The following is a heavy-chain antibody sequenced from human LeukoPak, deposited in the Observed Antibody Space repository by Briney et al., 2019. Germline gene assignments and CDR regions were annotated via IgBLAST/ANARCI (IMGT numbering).Heavy chain of an antibody. J-gene: IGHJ5*01. V-gene: IGHV4-31*03. D-gene: IGHD5-18*01. Sequence: SQTLSFTCTVSGDSISSGGYYWTWIRQHPGKGLEWIGYIYYSGSTYYNPSLKSRVTISVDTSKNQFSLKLNSATAADTAVYYCARGGYNYGCAQDWFDSWGQGTLVTVSS. CDR2: IYYSGST. CDR3: ARGGYNYGCAQDWFDS. CDR1: GDSISSGGYY.